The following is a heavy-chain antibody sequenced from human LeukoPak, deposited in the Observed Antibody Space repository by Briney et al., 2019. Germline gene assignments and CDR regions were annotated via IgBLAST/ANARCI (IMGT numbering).Heavy chain of an antibody. J-gene: IGHJ5*02. D-gene: IGHD3-9*01. Sequence: SETLSLTCAVSGASITSSNYYWGWVRQPPGKGLEWIGNIYSSGNTYYNPSLKSRVTISVDTSKNQFSLKLRSVTAADTAVYYCARLTGYSSESWFDPWGQGTLVTVSS. CDR3: ARLTGYSSESWFDP. V-gene: IGHV4-39*07. CDR2: IYSSGNT. CDR1: GASITSSNYY.